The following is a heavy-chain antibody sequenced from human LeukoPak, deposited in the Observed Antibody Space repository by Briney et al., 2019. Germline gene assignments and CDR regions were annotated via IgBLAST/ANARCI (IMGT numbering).Heavy chain of an antibody. Sequence: PSETLSLTCTVSSGSISGSSYFWGWIRQPPGKGLEWIGSIYYSGSTYYNPSLKSRVTISVDTSKNQFSLKLSSVTAADTAVYYCARGRRPIAVAGTRKAFDIWGQGTMVTVSS. CDR3: ARGRRPIAVAGTRKAFDI. V-gene: IGHV4-39*07. J-gene: IGHJ3*02. CDR2: IYYSGST. D-gene: IGHD6-19*01. CDR1: SGSISGSSYF.